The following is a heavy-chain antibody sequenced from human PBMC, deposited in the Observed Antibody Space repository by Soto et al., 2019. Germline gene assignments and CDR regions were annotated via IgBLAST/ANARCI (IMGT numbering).Heavy chain of an antibody. CDR3: ARGAADIVVVPAAIRVYYGMDV. D-gene: IGHD2-2*02. J-gene: IGHJ6*02. Sequence: EVQLVETGGGLIQPGGSLRLSCAASGFTVSSNYMSWVRQAPGKGLEWVSVIYSGGSTYYADSVKGRFTISRDNSKNTLYLQMNSLRAEDTAVYYCARGAADIVVVPAAIRVYYGMDVWCQGTTVTVSS. V-gene: IGHV3-53*02. CDR1: GFTVSSNY. CDR2: IYSGGST.